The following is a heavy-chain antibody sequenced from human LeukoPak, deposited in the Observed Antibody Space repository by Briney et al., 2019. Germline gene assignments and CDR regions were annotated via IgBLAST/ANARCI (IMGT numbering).Heavy chain of an antibody. CDR1: GGSFSGYY. Sequence: PSETLSLTCAVYGGSFSGYYWSWIRQSPGKGLEWIGEINHSGSTNYNPSLKSRVTISVDTSKNQFSLKLSSVTAADTAVYYCARGRDYVWGSYRLIVDAFDIWGQGTMVTVSS. J-gene: IGHJ3*02. CDR3: ARGRDYVWGSYRLIVDAFDI. V-gene: IGHV4-34*01. D-gene: IGHD3-16*02. CDR2: INHSGST.